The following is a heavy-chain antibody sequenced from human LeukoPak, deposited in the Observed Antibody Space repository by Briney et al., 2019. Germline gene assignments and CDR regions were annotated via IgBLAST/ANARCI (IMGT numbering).Heavy chain of an antibody. CDR1: GGSISSYY. V-gene: IGHV4-59*12. CDR3: ARLRSHYYYYGMDV. Sequence: SSETLSLTCTVSGGSISSYYWSWIRQPPGKGLEWIGSIYYSGSTYYNPSLKSRVTISVDTSKNQFSLKLSSVTAADTAVYYCARLRSHYYYYGMDVWGQGTTVTVSS. D-gene: IGHD5-12*01. CDR2: IYYSGST. J-gene: IGHJ6*02.